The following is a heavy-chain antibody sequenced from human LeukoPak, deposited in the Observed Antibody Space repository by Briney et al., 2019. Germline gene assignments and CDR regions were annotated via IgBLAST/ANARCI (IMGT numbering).Heavy chain of an antibody. D-gene: IGHD6-19*01. J-gene: IGHJ6*03. V-gene: IGHV3-23*01. CDR2: ISGSGGST. Sequence: PGGSLRLSCAASGFTFSSYGMSWVRQAPGKGLEWVSAISGSGGSTYYADSVKGRFTISRDNSKNTLYLQMNSLRAEDTAVYYCATTYSSGWPYYYYYYMDVWGKGTTGTVSS. CDR1: GFTFSSYG. CDR3: ATTYSSGWPYYYYYYMDV.